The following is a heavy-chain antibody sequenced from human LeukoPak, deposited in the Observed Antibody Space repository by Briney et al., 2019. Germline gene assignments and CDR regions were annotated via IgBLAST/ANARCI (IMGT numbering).Heavy chain of an antibody. CDR2: ISWNSGSI. D-gene: IGHD2-21*02. CDR1: GFTFDDYA. V-gene: IGHV3-9*01. Sequence: GGSLRLSCAASGFTFDDYAMHWVRQAPGKGLEWVSGISWNSGSIGYADSVKGRFTISRDNAKNSLYLQMNSLRAEDTALYYCAKARSVTAAFDYWGQGTLVTVSS. CDR3: AKARSVTAAFDY. J-gene: IGHJ4*02.